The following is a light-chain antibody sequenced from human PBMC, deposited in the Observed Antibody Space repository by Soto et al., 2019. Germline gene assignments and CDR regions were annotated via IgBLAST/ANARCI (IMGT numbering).Light chain of an antibody. V-gene: IGKV1-5*03. CDR1: QSISSW. CDR3: QHYNSYSEA. CDR2: KAS. J-gene: IGKJ1*01. Sequence: DIQMTQSPSTLSASVGDRVTITCWASQSISSWLAWYQQKPGKAPKLLIYKASTLKSGVTSRFSGSGSGTEFTLTISSLQPDDFATYYCQHYNSYSEAVGPVTQVEIK.